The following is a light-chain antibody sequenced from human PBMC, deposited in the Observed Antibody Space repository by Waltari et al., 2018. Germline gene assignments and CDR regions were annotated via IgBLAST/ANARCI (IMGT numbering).Light chain of an antibody. J-gene: IGLJ2*01. CDR3: SAWDDSLNGQVV. Sequence: QSLLTQPPSASETPGQRVTISCSGSWSNIGSNAVSWYQQLPGTAPKLLIHSNNRRPSGVPDRFSCSKSGTSASLVISGLQSADEADYYCSAWDDSLNGQVVFGGGTKVTVL. CDR2: SNN. CDR1: WSNIGSNA. V-gene: IGLV1-44*01.